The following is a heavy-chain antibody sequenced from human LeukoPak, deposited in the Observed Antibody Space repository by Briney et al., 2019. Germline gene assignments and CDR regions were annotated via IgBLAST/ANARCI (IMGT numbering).Heavy chain of an antibody. CDR1: GYTFTSYG. CDR2: ISAYNGNT. V-gene: IGHV1-18*04. CDR3: ARDDSSGWYSYYYYYYGMDV. D-gene: IGHD6-19*01. J-gene: IGHJ6*04. Sequence: GASVKVSCKASGYTFTSYGISWVRQAPGQGLEWMGWISAYNGNTNYAQKLQGRVTMTTDTSTSTAYMELRSLRSDDTAVYYCARDDSSGWYSYYYYYYGMDVWGKGTTVTVSS.